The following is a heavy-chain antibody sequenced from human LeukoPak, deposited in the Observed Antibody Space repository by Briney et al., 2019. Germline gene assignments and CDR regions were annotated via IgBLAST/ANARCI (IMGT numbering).Heavy chain of an antibody. CDR3: ARIATPQRVYGMDV. Sequence: GRSLRLSCAASGFTFSSYGMHWVRQAPGKGLEWVAVIWYDGSNKYYADSVKGRSTISRDSSKNTLYLQMNSLRAEDTAVYYCARIATPQRVYGMDVWGQGTTVTVSS. J-gene: IGHJ6*02. CDR2: IWYDGSNK. V-gene: IGHV3-33*01. D-gene: IGHD6-13*01. CDR1: GFTFSSYG.